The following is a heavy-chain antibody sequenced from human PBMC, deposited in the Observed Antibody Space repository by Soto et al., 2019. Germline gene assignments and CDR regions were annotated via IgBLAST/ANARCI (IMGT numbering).Heavy chain of an antibody. CDR1: GYSFTSYW. D-gene: IGHD3-22*01. CDR3: ARRPTCYYDSSGYYYSWFDP. J-gene: IGHJ5*02. CDR2: IYPGDSDT. V-gene: IGHV5-51*01. Sequence: PGESLKISCKGSGYSFTSYWIGWVRQMPGKGLEWMGIIYPGDSDTRYSPSFQGQVTISADKSISTAYLQWSSLKASDTAMYYCARRPTCYYDSSGYYYSWFDPWGQGALVTVSS.